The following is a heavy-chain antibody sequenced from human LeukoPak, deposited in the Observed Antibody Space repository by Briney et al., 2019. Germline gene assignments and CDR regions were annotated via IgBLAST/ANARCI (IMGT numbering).Heavy chain of an antibody. D-gene: IGHD2-15*01. CDR3: ARVGGSDAFDI. V-gene: IGHV3-48*04. J-gene: IGHJ3*02. CDR1: GSDFSSHN. CDR2: ISRNSRTT. Sequence: GGSLRLSCAVSGSDFSSHNFHWVRQAPGKGLEWVSFISRNSRTTYYADSVKGRFTISRDDAKNSLYLQMNSLRAEDTAVYYCARVGGSDAFDIWGQGTMVTVSS.